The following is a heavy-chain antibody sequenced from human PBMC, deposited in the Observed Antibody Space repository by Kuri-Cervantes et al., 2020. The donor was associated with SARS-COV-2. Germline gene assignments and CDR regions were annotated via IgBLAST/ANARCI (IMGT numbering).Heavy chain of an antibody. D-gene: IGHD6-19*01. J-gene: IGHJ3*02. CDR3: ARHMAGAHDAFDI. Sequence: SETLSLTCTVSGGSISSHYWSWIRQPPGKGLEWIGYIYYSGSTYYNPSLKSRVTISVDTSKNQFSLKLSSVTAADTAVYYCARHMAGAHDAFDIWGQGTMVTVSS. CDR1: GGSISSHY. V-gene: IGHV4-59*04. CDR2: IYYSGST.